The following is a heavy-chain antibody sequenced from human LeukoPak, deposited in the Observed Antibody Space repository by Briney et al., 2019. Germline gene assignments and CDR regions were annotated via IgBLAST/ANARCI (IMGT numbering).Heavy chain of an antibody. J-gene: IGHJ4*02. V-gene: IGHV3-23*01. CDR1: GFTFSSYV. CDR2: ISGSGGST. D-gene: IGHD5-12*01. Sequence: PGGSLRLSCAASGFTFSSYVMSWVRQAPGKGLEWVSAISGSGGSTYYADSVKGRFTISRDNSKNTLYLQMNSLRAEDTAVYYCAKDQYSGYDFPEFDYWGQGTLVTVSS. CDR3: AKDQYSGYDFPEFDY.